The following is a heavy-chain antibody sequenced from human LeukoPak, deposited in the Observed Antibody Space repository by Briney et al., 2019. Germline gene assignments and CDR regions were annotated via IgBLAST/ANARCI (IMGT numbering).Heavy chain of an antibody. D-gene: IGHD6-6*01. Sequence: GGSLRLSCAASGFTFSGSAMHWVRQASGKGLEWVGRIRSKANSYATAYAASVKGRFTISRDDSKNTAYLQMNSLKTEDTAVYYCARIAYSSSTDYWGQGTLVTVSS. J-gene: IGHJ4*02. V-gene: IGHV3-73*01. CDR3: ARIAYSSSTDY. CDR2: IRSKANSYAT. CDR1: GFTFSGSA.